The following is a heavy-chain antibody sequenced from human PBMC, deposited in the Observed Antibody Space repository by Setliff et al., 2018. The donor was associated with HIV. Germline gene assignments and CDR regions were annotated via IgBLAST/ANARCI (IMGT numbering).Heavy chain of an antibody. CDR1: GGSISSGSYY. J-gene: IGHJ4*02. V-gene: IGHV4-61*09. D-gene: IGHD3-9*01. CDR2: IYTSGTT. Sequence: SETLSLTCTISGGSISSGSYYWSWIRQPAGKGLEWIGHIYTSGTTNYNPSLESRAAIFLDTSKKQFSLSLTSVTAADTAVYYCARGEGGFLDFDLVLTTFDFWGQGTPVTVSS. CDR3: ARGEGGFLDFDLVLTTFDF.